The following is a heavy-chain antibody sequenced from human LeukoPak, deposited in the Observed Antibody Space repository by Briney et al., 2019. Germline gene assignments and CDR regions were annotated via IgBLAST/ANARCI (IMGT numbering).Heavy chain of an antibody. J-gene: IGHJ3*02. CDR2: IYYSGST. Sequence: SETLSLTCTVSGGSISSSSYYWGWIRQPPGKGLEWIGSIYYSGSTYYNPSLKSRVTISVDTSKNQFSLKLSSVTAADTAVYYCATEDYGSAFDIWGQGTMVTVSS. D-gene: IGHD3-16*01. CDR1: GGSISSSSYY. V-gene: IGHV4-39*07. CDR3: ATEDYGSAFDI.